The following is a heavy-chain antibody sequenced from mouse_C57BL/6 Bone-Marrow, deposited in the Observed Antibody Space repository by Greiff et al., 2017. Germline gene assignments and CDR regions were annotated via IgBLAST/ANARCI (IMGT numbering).Heavy chain of an antibody. J-gene: IGHJ3*01. V-gene: IGHV1-15*01. CDR3: TPIFPLFAY. CDR2: IDPETGGT. Sequence: VQLQQSGAELVRPGASVTLSCKASGYTFTDYEMHWVKQTPVHGLEWIGAIDPETGGTAYNQKFKGKAILTADRSSSTSYMELRSLTSEDSAVYYCTPIFPLFAYWGQGTLVTVSA. CDR1: GYTFTDYE.